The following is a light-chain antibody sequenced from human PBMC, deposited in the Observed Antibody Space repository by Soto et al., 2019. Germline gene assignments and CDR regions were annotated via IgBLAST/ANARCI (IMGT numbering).Light chain of an antibody. CDR2: GTS. V-gene: IGKV3-15*01. CDR3: KQYNNWPLT. J-gene: IGKJ5*01. CDR1: QSLSSS. Sequence: EIVMTQSPATLSVSPGERATLSCRASQSLSSSLAWFQQRPGQAPRLLIYGTSTRATGIPARFSGSGSGTEFTLTISSLQSEDFAVYYCKQYNNWPLTFGQGTRLEIK.